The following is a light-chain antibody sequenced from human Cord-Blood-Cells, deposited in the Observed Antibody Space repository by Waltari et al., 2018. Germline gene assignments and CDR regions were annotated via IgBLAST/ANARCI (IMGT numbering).Light chain of an antibody. V-gene: IGLV1-47*01. CDR2: RNN. Sequence: QSVLTQPPSASGTPGQRVTISCSGSSSNIGSNYVYWYQQLPGTAPQLLIYRNNQRPSGVPDRFSRSKSDTSATLAISGLRSEDEADYYCAAWDDSLSGWVFGGGTKLTVL. J-gene: IGLJ3*02. CDR1: SSNIGSNY. CDR3: AAWDDSLSGWV.